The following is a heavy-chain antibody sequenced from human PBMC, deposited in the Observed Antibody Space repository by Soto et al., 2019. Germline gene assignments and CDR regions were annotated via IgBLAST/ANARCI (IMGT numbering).Heavy chain of an antibody. D-gene: IGHD2-15*01. J-gene: IGHJ4*02. CDR3: AHRKYCSGGSCVDYFDY. CDR1: GFSLSTSGVG. V-gene: IGHV2-5*02. Sequence: SGPTLVNPTQTLTLTCTFSGFSLSTSGVGVGWIRQPPGKALEWLALIYWDDDKRYSPSLKSRLTITKDTSKNQVVLTMTNMDPVDTATYYCAHRKYCSGGSCVDYFDYWGQGTLVTVSS. CDR2: IYWDDDK.